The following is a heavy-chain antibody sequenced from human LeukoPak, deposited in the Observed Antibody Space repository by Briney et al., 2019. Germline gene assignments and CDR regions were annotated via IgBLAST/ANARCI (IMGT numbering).Heavy chain of an antibody. V-gene: IGHV1-8*01. CDR3: ARNMDYYDSSGYQV. CDR1: GYPFTSYD. J-gene: IGHJ4*02. Sequence: ASVKVSCMASGYPFTSYDINWVRQATGQGLEWMGWMNPNSGNTGYAQKFQGRVTMTRNTSISTAYMELSSLRSEDTAVYYCARNMDYYDSSGYQVWGQGTLVTVSS. D-gene: IGHD3-22*01. CDR2: MNPNSGNT.